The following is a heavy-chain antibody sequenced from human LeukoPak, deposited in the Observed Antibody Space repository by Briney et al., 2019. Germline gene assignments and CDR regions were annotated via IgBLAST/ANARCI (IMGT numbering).Heavy chain of an antibody. CDR2: IKQDGSEK. V-gene: IGHV3-7*03. J-gene: IGHJ4*02. Sequence: GGSLRLSCAASGFTFSSHWMNWVRQAPGKGLEWVAHIKQDGSEKYYVDSVTGRFTISRDNAKKSLYLQMNSLRAEDTAVYFCAKRGVVIRVILVGFHKEAYYFDSWGQGALVTVSS. D-gene: IGHD3-22*01. CDR3: AKRGVVIRVILVGFHKEAYYFDS. CDR1: GFTFSSHW.